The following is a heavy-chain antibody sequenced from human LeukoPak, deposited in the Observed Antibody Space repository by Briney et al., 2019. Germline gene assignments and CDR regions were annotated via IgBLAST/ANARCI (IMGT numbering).Heavy chain of an antibody. CDR3: ARALPGSGSYYLNY. CDR2: INHSGST. Sequence: KASETLSLTCAVYGGSFSGYYWSWIRQPPGKRLEWIGEINHSGSTNYNPSLKSRVTISVDTSKNQFSLKLSSVTAADTAVYYCARALPGSGSYYLNYWGQGTLVTVSS. CDR1: GGSFSGYY. J-gene: IGHJ4*02. D-gene: IGHD3-10*01. V-gene: IGHV4-34*01.